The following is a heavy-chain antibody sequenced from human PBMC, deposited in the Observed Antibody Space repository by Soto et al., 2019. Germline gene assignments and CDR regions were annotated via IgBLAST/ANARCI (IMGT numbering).Heavy chain of an antibody. D-gene: IGHD2-15*01. CDR3: ARHTPAISISDH. V-gene: IGHV4-39*01. CDR2: IYYSART. Sequence: QLQLQESGPGLVKPSETLSLTCTVSGGSISSSSYYWGWIRQPPGKGLEWIGSIYYSARTYYNPALTSRVTISLDTSKNQFSLKLRSVTAADTAVYYCARHTPAISISDHWGQGTLVTVSS. J-gene: IGHJ4*02. CDR1: GGSISSSSYY.